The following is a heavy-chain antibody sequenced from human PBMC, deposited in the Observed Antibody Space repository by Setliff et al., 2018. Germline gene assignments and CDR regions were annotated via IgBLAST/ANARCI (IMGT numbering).Heavy chain of an antibody. J-gene: IGHJ3*02. Sequence: ASVKVSCKASGYTFAGYYMHWVRQAPGQGLEWMGWINPNSGGANYAQKFQGRVTMTRDTSISTGYMELSRLRSDDTAVYYCASPRRDDLDSPFDAFDILGQGTKVTVSS. CDR2: INPNSGGA. CDR1: GYTFAGYY. D-gene: IGHD3-3*01. CDR3: ASPRRDDLDSPFDAFDI. V-gene: IGHV1-2*02.